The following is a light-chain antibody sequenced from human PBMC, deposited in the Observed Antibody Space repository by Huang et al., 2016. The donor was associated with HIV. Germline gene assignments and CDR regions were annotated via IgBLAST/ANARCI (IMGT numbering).Light chain of an antibody. V-gene: IGKV3-15*01. CDR3: QQYESWPPLT. J-gene: IGKJ4*01. CDR1: QSVRDN. Sequence: EIVMTQSPDTLSVSPGERATLSCRASQSVRDNLTWYQQKPGQAPRLPLHATSTRAAGVPARFSGSGAGTEFTLTISSLQSEDCGVYYCQQYESWPPLTFGGGTKVEIK. CDR2: ATS.